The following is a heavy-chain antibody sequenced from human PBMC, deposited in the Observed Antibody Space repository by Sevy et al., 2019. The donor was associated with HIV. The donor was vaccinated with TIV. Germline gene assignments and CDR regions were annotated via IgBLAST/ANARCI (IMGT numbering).Heavy chain of an antibody. CDR3: ARDGGYNIKWYPLY. J-gene: IGHJ4*01. D-gene: IGHD1-20*01. CDR1: GFAFSTHA. Sequence: GGSLRLSCAASGFAFSTHAMHWVRQAPGKGLEWVAVISYEGTETFYAASVEGRFTISRDNSKNMLSLQINSLKPEDMAVYYCARDGGYNIKWYPLYWGHGTLVTVSS. CDR2: ISYEGTET. V-gene: IGHV3-30-3*01.